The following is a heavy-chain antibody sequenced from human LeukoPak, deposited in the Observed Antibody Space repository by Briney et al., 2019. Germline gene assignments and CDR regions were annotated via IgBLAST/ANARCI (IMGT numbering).Heavy chain of an antibody. CDR2: INHSGST. J-gene: IGHJ4*02. CDR3: ARVAGDYDYVWGSYRFFDY. Sequence: SETLPLTCAVYGGSFSGYYWSWIRQPPGKGLEWIGEINHSGSTNYNPSLKSRVTISVDTSKNQFSLKLSSVTAADTAVYYCARVAGDYDYVWGSYRFFDYWGQGTLVTVSS. CDR1: GGSFSGYY. D-gene: IGHD3-16*02. V-gene: IGHV4-34*01.